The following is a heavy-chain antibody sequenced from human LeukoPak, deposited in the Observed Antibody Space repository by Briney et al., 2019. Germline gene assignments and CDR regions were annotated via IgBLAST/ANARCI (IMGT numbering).Heavy chain of an antibody. D-gene: IGHD3-10*01. CDR2: INPNGGGT. Sequence: VASVKVSCKASGYTFTGYYMHWVRQAPGQGLEWMGWINPNGGGTNYAQKFQGRVTMTTDTSISTAYMELGGLRYDDTAVYYCARVSSSGDYYDNWGQGTLVPVSS. CDR1: GYTFTGYY. V-gene: IGHV1-2*02. CDR3: ARVSSSGDYYDN. J-gene: IGHJ4*02.